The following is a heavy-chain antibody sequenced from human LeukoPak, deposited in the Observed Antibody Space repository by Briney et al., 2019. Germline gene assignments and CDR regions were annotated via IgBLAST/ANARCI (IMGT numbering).Heavy chain of an antibody. Sequence: ASVKVSCKASGYTFTAYYMHWVRQAPGQGLEWMGWIDPTSGGTNYAQKFQGRVTMARDTSINTAYMELSRLRSDDTAVYYCASADCGGDCYFPDYWGQGTLVTVSS. CDR3: ASADCGGDCYFPDY. D-gene: IGHD2-21*01. J-gene: IGHJ4*02. CDR2: IDPTSGGT. V-gene: IGHV1-2*02. CDR1: GYTFTAYY.